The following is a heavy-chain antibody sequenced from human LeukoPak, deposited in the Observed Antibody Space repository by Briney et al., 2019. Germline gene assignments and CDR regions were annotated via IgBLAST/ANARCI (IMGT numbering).Heavy chain of an antibody. CDR3: ARDSIGFDS. V-gene: IGHV1-18*01. CDR1: GYTFTSFN. D-gene: IGHD2-21*01. Sequence: GASVKVSCKASGYTFTSFNINWVRQAPGQGLEWMGWISPYNGNTNYAQNLQGRVTMTTDTSTSTAYMEVRSLTSDDTAVYYCARDSIGFDSWGQGTLVTVFS. CDR2: ISPYNGNT. J-gene: IGHJ4*02.